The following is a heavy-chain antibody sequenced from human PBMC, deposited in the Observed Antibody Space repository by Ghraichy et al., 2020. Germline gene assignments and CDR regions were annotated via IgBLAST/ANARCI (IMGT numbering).Heavy chain of an antibody. V-gene: IGHV4-34*01. Sequence: SETLSLTCAVYGASFSDYYWTWIRQPPGEGLEWIGEITHNGSTNYNPSLKSRVTMSVDTSKNQFSLNLISVTAADTALYYCVRVRGDSLIRGTNYWGRGPLVTVS. CDR2: ITHNGST. CDR3: VRVRGDSLIRGTNY. CDR1: GASFSDYY. D-gene: IGHD2-21*01. J-gene: IGHJ4*02.